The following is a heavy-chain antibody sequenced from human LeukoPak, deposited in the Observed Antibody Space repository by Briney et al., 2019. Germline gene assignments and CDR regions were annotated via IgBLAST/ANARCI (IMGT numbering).Heavy chain of an antibody. J-gene: IGHJ4*02. CDR1: GCSISSYY. CDR3: ARTYSSGYLDY. D-gene: IGHD3-22*01. CDR2: IYTRGST. Sequence: KPSETLSLTCTVSGCSISSYYWGWIPQPAGKGLEWIGRIYTRGSTNYNPSLKSRVTMSVDTSKNQFSLKLSSVTAADTAVYYCARTYSSGYLDYWGQGTLVTVSS. V-gene: IGHV4-4*07.